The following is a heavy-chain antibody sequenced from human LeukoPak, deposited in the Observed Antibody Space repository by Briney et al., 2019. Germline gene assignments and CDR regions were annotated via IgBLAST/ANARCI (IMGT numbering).Heavy chain of an antibody. J-gene: IGHJ4*02. Sequence: GGSLRLSCAASEFTFSSYAMQWARQAPGKGLEWVSAISGSGGSTYYADSVKGRFTISRDNSKNTLYLQMNSLRAEDTAVYYCTKGTIWLPFDYWGQGTLVTVSS. CDR1: EFTFSSYA. CDR2: ISGSGGST. V-gene: IGHV3-23*01. CDR3: TKGTIWLPFDY. D-gene: IGHD5-18*01.